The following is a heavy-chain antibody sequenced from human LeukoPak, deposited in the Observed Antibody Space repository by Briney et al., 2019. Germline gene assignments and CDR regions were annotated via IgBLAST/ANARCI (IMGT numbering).Heavy chain of an antibody. D-gene: IGHD5/OR15-5a*01. CDR3: ARGRSTVFFDY. CDR1: GFTFSSYS. Sequence: PGGSLRLSCAASGFTFSSYSMNWVRQAPGKGLEWVSYISSSSSTIYYADSVKGRFTIPRDNAKNSLYLQMNSLRAEDTAVYYCARGRSTVFFDYWGQGTLVTVSS. V-gene: IGHV3-48*01. J-gene: IGHJ4*02. CDR2: ISSSSSTI.